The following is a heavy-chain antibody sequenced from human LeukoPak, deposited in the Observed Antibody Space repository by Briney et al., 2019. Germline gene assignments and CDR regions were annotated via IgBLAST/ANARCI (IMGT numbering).Heavy chain of an antibody. CDR2: ISTYNGHT. V-gene: IGHV1-18*01. D-gene: IGHD3-16*02. J-gene: IGHJ4*02. CDR1: GYIFTTYG. CDR3: ARGSYGDY. Sequence: ASVKVSCKASGYIFTTYGISWVRQAPGQGLEWMGWISTYNGHTNYAQKLQGRVTMTTDTSTSTAYMELTGLKSDDTAVYYCARGSYGDYWGKGTLVSVFS.